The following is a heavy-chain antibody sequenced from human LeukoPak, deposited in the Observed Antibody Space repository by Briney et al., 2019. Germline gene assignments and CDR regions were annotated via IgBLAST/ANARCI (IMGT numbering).Heavy chain of an antibody. CDR1: GYSISSGYY. J-gene: IGHJ3*02. D-gene: IGHD3-22*01. Sequence: PSETLSLTCTVSGYSISSGYYWGWIRQPPGKGLEWIGSIYHSGSTYYNPSLKSRVTISVDTSKNQFSLKLSSVTAADTAVYYCARYGMIVVVTGAFDIWGQGTMVTVSS. V-gene: IGHV4-38-2*02. CDR3: ARYGMIVVVTGAFDI. CDR2: IYHSGST.